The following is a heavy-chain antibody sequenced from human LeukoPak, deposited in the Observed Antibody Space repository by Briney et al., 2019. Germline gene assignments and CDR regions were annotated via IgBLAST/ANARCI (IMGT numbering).Heavy chain of an antibody. V-gene: IGHV4-61*02. J-gene: IGHJ5*02. CDR3: ARDQGREDNWFDP. Sequence: SQTLSLTCTVSGGSISSGSYYWSWIRQPAGKGLEWIGRIYTSGSTTYNPSLKSRVTISVDTSKNQFSLKLSSVTAADTAVYYCARDQGREDNWFDPWGQGTLVTVSS. CDR2: IYTSGST. CDR1: GGSISSGSYY.